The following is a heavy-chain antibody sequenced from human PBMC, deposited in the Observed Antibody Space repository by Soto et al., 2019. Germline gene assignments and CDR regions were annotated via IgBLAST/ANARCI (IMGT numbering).Heavy chain of an antibody. D-gene: IGHD3-10*01. CDR2: ISYDGSNK. CDR3: AKDGLGYYYGSGYYCGMDV. Sequence: QVQLVGSGGGVVQPGRSLRLSCAASGFTFSSYVMHWVRQAPGKGLEWVAVISYDGSNKYYADSVKGRFTISRDNSKNTLYLQMNSLRAEDTAVYYCAKDGLGYYYGSGYYCGMDVWGQGTTVTVSS. CDR1: GFTFSSYV. J-gene: IGHJ6*02. V-gene: IGHV3-30*18.